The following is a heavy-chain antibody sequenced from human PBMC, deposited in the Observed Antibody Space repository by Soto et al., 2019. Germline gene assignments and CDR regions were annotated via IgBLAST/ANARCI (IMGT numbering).Heavy chain of an antibody. CDR3: ARVYCSTSKCYQGRVSFDI. D-gene: IGHD2-2*01. CDR2: IRNRPNSYTT. CDR1: GFTFSDHY. J-gene: IGHJ3*02. Sequence: PGGSLRLSCAASGFTFSDHYMDWVRQAPGKGLEWVGRIRNRPNSYTTQYAASVKGRFAVLRDDSENLVYLQMNDLKTEDTAVYYCARVYCSTSKCYQGRVSFDIWGQGTMVT. V-gene: IGHV3-72*01.